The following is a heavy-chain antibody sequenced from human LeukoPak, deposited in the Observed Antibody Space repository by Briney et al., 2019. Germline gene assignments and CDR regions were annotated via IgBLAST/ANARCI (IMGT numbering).Heavy chain of an antibody. V-gene: IGHV4-59*01. CDR1: GDSISTYY. CDR2: IYYSGST. D-gene: IGHD4-23*01. CDR3: AGGMRGFPVVFGF. Sequence: SETLSLTCTVSGDSISTYYWSWIRQPPGKGLEWIGYIYYSGSTNYNPSLKSRVTISVDTSKNQFSLRLSSVTAADTAVYYCAGGMRGFPVVFGFWGQGTLVTVSS. J-gene: IGHJ4*02.